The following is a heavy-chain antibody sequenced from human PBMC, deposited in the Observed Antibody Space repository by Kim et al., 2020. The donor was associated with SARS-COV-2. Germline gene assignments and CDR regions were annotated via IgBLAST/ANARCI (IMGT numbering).Heavy chain of an antibody. V-gene: IGHV3-33*01. Sequence: GGSLRLSCAGSGFTFSRYGMHWVRQAPGKGLEWVAVIWYDGSYKYYVDSVKGRFTISRDNSKNTLYLQMNSLRVDDTAVYYCARDRGEGGFDYWGQGTLGTVSS. J-gene: IGHJ4*02. CDR1: GFTFSRYG. CDR2: IWYDGSYK. CDR3: ARDRGEGGFDY. D-gene: IGHD3-10*01.